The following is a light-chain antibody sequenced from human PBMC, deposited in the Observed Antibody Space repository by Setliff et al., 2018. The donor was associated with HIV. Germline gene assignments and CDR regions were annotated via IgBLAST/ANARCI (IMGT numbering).Light chain of an antibody. J-gene: IGLJ1*01. Sequence: QSVLTQPASVSGSPGQSITISCTGTSSDVGSYNLVSLYQQHPGKAPKLMIYDVSKRPSGVSNRFSGFKSGNTASLTISGLQAEDEADYYCCSYAGSGTYVFGTGTKVTVL. CDR1: SSDVGSYNL. CDR3: CSYAGSGTYV. CDR2: DVS. V-gene: IGLV2-23*02.